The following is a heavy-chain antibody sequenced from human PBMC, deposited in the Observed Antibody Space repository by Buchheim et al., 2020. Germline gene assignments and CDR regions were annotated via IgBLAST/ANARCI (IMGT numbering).Heavy chain of an antibody. CDR2: IYQSGNT. CDR3: ARDRDCSSSSCTYGMDV. V-gene: IGHV4-4*02. D-gene: IGHD2-2*01. Sequence: QVQLQESGPGLVKPSGTLSLTCAVSGASISSNNWWSWVRQPPGKGLEWIGEIYQSGNTNYNQSLKSRVAISLDKSKNQFSLKLNSVTAADTAVYYCARDRDCSSSSCTYGMDVWGQGAT. CDR1: GASISSNNW. J-gene: IGHJ6*02.